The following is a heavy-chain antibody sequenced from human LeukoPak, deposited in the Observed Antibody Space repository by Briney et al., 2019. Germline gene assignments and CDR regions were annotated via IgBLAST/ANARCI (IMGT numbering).Heavy chain of an antibody. J-gene: IGHJ3*02. CDR3: AKSNGYGLVDI. CDR2: IFYSGGT. D-gene: IGHD3-10*01. CDR1: GYSMSRGYF. Sequence: SETLSLTCTVSGYSMSRGYFWGWIRQTPGKGLEWIGNIFYSGGTYYSPSLTSRVTISLDTSRNQFSLKLNSVTAADTAVYYCAKSNGYGLVDIWGQGTMVTVSS. V-gene: IGHV4-38-2*02.